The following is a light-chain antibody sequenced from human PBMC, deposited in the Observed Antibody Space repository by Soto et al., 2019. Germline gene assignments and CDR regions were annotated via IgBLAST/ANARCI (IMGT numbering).Light chain of an antibody. CDR2: GAS. V-gene: IGKV1-39*01. J-gene: IGKJ1*01. Sequence: DIQMTQSPSSLSASVGDRVTITCRASQSISSYLNWYQQKPGNSPKVLLYGASILQTGVPSRFSGSGSGTDFTLTIRSLQPEDSATYYCQQSYSAPWTFGQGTKVDSK. CDR1: QSISSY. CDR3: QQSYSAPWT.